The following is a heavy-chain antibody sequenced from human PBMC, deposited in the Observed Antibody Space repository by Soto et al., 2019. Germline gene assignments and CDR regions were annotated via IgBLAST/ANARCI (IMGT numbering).Heavy chain of an antibody. CDR3: ARVPDR. V-gene: IGHV4-30-2*01. CDR1: RGSISSCGYS. D-gene: IGHD2-2*01. J-gene: IGHJ5*02. CDR2: IYHSGST. Sequence: LSETLSLTCAVSRGSISSCGYSWSWIRQPPGKGLEWIGYIYHSGSTYYNPSLKSRVTISVDRSKNQFSLKLSSVTAADTAVYYCARVPDRWGQGTLVTVS.